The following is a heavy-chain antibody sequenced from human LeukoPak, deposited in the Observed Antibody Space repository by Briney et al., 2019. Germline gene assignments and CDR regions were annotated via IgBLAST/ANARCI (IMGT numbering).Heavy chain of an antibody. CDR1: GLTFDEYG. Sequence: GGSLRLSCAASGLTFDEYGMSWVRQAPGKGLEWVSGISLNGGASGYADSVRGRFTISRDNANNSISLQMNSLRVEDTALYYCVRSITMFQYWGQGTLVTVSS. V-gene: IGHV3-20*04. J-gene: IGHJ1*01. CDR3: VRSITMFQY. D-gene: IGHD3-10*01. CDR2: ISLNGGAS.